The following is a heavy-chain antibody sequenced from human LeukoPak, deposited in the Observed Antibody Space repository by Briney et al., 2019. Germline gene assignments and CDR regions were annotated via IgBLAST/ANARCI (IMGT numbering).Heavy chain of an antibody. CDR1: GFTXXXYY. CDR3: ARDLHYYDSSGLLTRGAFDI. CDR2: ITSSGDTI. D-gene: IGHD3-22*01. V-gene: IGHV3-11*01. J-gene: IGHJ3*02. Sequence: XSCXXXGFTXXXYYMSWVRQAPGRGLEWVSYITSSGDTIYYADSVKGRFTISRDNAKNSLYLQMKSLRAEDTAVYYCARDLHYYDSSGLLTRGAFDIWGQGTMVTVSS.